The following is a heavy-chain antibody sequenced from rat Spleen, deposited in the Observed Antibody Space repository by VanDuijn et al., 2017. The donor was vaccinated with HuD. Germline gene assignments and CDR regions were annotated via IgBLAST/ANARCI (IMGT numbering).Heavy chain of an antibody. CDR3: ARQPHLLQWSPFDY. V-gene: IGHV5-29*01. CDR2: ISDDGSST. J-gene: IGHJ2*01. CDR1: GFTFSAYW. Sequence: EVQLVETGGGLVQPGRSLKLSCVASGFTFSAYWMYWVRQAPGKGLEWVATISDDGSSTYYRDSVKGRFTISRDNAKSTLYLQMSSLKSEDTATYYCARQPHLLQWSPFDYWGQGVMVTVSS. D-gene: IGHD1-1*01.